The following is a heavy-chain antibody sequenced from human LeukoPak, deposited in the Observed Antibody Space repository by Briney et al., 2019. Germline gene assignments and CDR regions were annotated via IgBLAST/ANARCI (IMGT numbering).Heavy chain of an antibody. Sequence: PGGSLRLSCSASGFTFSSYAMSWVRQAPGKGLEWVSAISGSGGSTYYADSVKGRFTISRDNSKNTLYLQMNSLRAEDTAVYYCAKGRVGGATNMNRFDPWGQGTLVTVSS. CDR1: GFTFSSYA. CDR2: ISGSGGST. J-gene: IGHJ5*02. V-gene: IGHV3-23*01. D-gene: IGHD1-26*01. CDR3: AKGRVGGATNMNRFDP.